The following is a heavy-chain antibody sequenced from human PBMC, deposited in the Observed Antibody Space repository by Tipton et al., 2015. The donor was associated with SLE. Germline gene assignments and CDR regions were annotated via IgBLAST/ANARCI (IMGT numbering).Heavy chain of an antibody. CDR3: AKGPDFWSGYYTLLDY. V-gene: IGHV3-74*01. CDR2: IYSDGSST. CDR1: GFTFSDYW. Sequence: GSLRLSCAASGFTFSDYWMHWVRQAPGKGLMWVSRIYSDGSSTNYADSVKGRFTISRDNSKNTLYLQMNSLRAEDTAVYYCAKGPDFWSGYYTLLDYWGQGTLVTVSS. D-gene: IGHD3-3*01. J-gene: IGHJ4*02.